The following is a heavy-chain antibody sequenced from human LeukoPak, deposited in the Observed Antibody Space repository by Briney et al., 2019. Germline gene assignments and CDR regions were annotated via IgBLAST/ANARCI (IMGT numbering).Heavy chain of an antibody. CDR1: GFTFSSYE. CDR2: ISSSGSTI. Sequence: GGSLRLSCAASGFTFSSYEMNWVRQAPGKGLEWVSYISSSGSTIYYADSVKGRFTISRDNAKNSLYLQMNSLRAEDTAVYYCARGYDSSGYYAFDIWDQGTMVTVSS. D-gene: IGHD3-22*01. V-gene: IGHV3-48*03. CDR3: ARGYDSSGYYAFDI. J-gene: IGHJ3*02.